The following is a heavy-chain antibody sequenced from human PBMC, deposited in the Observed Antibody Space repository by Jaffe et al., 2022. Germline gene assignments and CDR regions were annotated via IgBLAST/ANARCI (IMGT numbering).Heavy chain of an antibody. CDR1: GFTFSDHY. Sequence: EVQLVESGGGLVQPGGSLRLSCAASGFTFSDHYMEWVRQAPGKGLQWVGRIRNKANGYRTEYAASVKGRFIISRDDSSNSLYLQMNSLQTGDTAVYYCTRVTLCGAPCSSWRRPLDSWGLGTLVTVSS. CDR3: TRVTLCGAPCSSWRRPLDS. D-gene: IGHD2-15*01. J-gene: IGHJ4*02. CDR2: IRNKANGYRT. V-gene: IGHV3-72*01.